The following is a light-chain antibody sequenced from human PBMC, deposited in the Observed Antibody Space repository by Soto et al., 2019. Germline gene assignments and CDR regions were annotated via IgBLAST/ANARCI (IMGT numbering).Light chain of an antibody. CDR1: SSDVVGYNY. CDR2: EVS. CDR3: SSYAGSNNLVV. J-gene: IGLJ2*01. V-gene: IGLV2-8*01. Sequence: QSALTQPPSASGSPRQSVTISCTGTSSDVVGYNYVSWYQQHPGKAPELMIYEVSKRPSGVPDRFSGSKSGNTASLTVSGLQAEDEADYYCSSYAGSNNLVVFGGGTKLTVL.